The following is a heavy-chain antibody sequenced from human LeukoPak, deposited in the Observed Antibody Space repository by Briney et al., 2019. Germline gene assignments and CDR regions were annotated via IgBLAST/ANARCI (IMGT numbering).Heavy chain of an antibody. J-gene: IGHJ3*02. CDR2: IYYSGST. CDR1: GGSISSYY. Sequence: PSETLSLTCTVSGGSISSYYWSWIRQPPGKGLEWIGYIYYSGSTNYNPSLKSRVTISVDTSKNQFSLKLSSVTAADTAVYYCARTGYSSSWYPNDAFDIWGQGTMVTVSS. CDR3: ARTGYSSSWYPNDAFDI. D-gene: IGHD6-13*01. V-gene: IGHV4-59*01.